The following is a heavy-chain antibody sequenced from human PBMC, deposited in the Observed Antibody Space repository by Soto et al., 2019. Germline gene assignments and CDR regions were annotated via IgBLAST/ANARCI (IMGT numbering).Heavy chain of an antibody. Sequence: EVQLVESGGGLVQPGGSLTLSCAASGFTFSSYWMSWVRQAPGQGLQWVAHIKHDGSEMYYAASVRGRFTISRDNAIDSMYLQMTSLRAEDTAVYFCARLPSQMIFPAWLGPWGQGTLVTVSS. J-gene: IGHJ5*02. CDR2: IKHDGSEM. CDR3: ARLPSQMIFPAWLGP. D-gene: IGHD3-9*01. CDR1: GFTFSSYW. V-gene: IGHV3-7*01.